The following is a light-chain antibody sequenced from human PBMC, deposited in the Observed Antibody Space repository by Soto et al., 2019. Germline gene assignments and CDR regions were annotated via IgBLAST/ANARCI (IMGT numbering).Light chain of an antibody. CDR1: NSDLVGYNY. CDR2: EVS. Sequence: QSALTQPASVSGSPGQSITISCTGTNSDLVGYNYVSWYQHHPGKAPKLMIYEVSNRPSGVSNRFSGSKSGNTASLTISGLQAEDGGDYYCSSDTSSSTVVFGGGTKLTVL. J-gene: IGLJ2*01. CDR3: SSDTSSSTVV. V-gene: IGLV2-14*01.